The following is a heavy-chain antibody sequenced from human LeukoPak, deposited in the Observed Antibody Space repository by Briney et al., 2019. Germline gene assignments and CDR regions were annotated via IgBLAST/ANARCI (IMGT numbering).Heavy chain of an antibody. V-gene: IGHV1-69*13. D-gene: IGHD3-22*01. CDR1: GGTFSSYA. Sequence: SVKVSCKASGGTFSSYAISWVRQAPGQGLEWMGGIIPIFGTANYAQKFQGRVTITADESTSTAYTELSSLRSEDTAVYYCARDRDYYDSSGPSGFDYWGQGTLVTVSS. CDR2: IIPIFGTA. CDR3: ARDRDYYDSSGPSGFDY. J-gene: IGHJ4*02.